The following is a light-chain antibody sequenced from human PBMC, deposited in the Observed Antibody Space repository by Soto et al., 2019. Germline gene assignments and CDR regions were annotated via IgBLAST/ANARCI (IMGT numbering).Light chain of an antibody. V-gene: IGKV3-15*01. CDR1: QSISTI. J-gene: IGKJ5*01. CDR2: GAS. CDR3: QQYNNWPIT. Sequence: VLTQSPATLSVSPGERATFSCRSGQSISTILAWYQHKPGQPPRLLIYGASTRATGIPDRFSGGGSGTEFTLTISSLQSEDLAVYYCQQYNNWPITFGQGTRLEIK.